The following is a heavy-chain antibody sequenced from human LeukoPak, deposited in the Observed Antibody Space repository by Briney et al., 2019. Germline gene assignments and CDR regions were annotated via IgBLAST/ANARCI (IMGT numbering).Heavy chain of an antibody. V-gene: IGHV1-69*04. D-gene: IGHD2-8*01. Sequence: SVKVSCKASGGTFSSYAISWVRQAPGQGLEWMGRIIPILGIANFAQKFQGRVTITADKSTSKAYMELSSLRSEDTAVYYCAREFSGIVLMVYAPNSYYGMDVWGQGTTVTVSS. CDR3: AREFSGIVLMVYAPNSYYGMDV. CDR2: IIPILGIA. J-gene: IGHJ6*02. CDR1: GGTFSSYA.